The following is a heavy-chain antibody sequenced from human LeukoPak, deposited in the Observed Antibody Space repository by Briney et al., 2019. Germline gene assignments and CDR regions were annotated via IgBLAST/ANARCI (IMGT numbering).Heavy chain of an antibody. Sequence: PSETLSLTCTVSGGSISSYYWSWIRQPAGKGLEWIGRIYTSGSTNYNPSLKSRVTMSVDTSKSQFSLKLSSVTAADTAVYYCARETRDFWSGYYKSFDYWGQGTLVTVSS. CDR1: GGSISSYY. CDR3: ARETRDFWSGYYKSFDY. J-gene: IGHJ4*02. V-gene: IGHV4-4*07. D-gene: IGHD3-3*01. CDR2: IYTSGST.